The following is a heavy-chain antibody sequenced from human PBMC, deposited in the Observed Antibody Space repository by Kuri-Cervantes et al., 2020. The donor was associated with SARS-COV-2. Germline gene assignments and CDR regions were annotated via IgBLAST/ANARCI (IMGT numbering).Heavy chain of an antibody. D-gene: IGHD1-7*01. V-gene: IGHV3-23*01. Sequence: GESLKISCAASGFTFSSYAMSWVRQAPGKGLEWVSGISGSGGSTYYADSVKGRFTISRDNSKNTLYLQMNSLRAEDTAVYYCAKESNWNYVDAFDYWGQGNLVTVSS. CDR2: ISGSGGST. CDR3: AKESNWNYVDAFDY. CDR1: GFTFSSYA. J-gene: IGHJ4*02.